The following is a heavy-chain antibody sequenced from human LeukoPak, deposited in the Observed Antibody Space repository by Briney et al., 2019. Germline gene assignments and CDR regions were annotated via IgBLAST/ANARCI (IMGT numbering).Heavy chain of an antibody. CDR1: GFTFSGYA. CDR3: AKKDYDILTGYTGAVDY. CDR2: ISGSGGST. J-gene: IGHJ4*02. V-gene: IGHV3-23*01. D-gene: IGHD3-9*01. Sequence: GGSLRLSCAASGFTFSGYAMSWVRQAPGKGLEWVSAISGSGGSTYYADSVKGRFTISRDNSKNTLYLQMNSLRAEDTAVYYCAKKDYDILTGYTGAVDYWGQGTLVTVSS.